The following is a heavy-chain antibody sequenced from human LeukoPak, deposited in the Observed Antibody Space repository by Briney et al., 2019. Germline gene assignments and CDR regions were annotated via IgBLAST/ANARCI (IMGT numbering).Heavy chain of an antibody. CDR2: ISSSIYT. D-gene: IGHD2-15*01. CDR1: GFIFSDYY. CDR3: ARGSPPDY. Sequence: GGSLRLSCAASGFIFSDYYMSWIRKAPGKGLEWLSYISSSIYTSYADSVKGRFTISRDNAKNSLYLQLNSLRAEDTAVYYCARGSPPDYWGQGTLVTVSS. J-gene: IGHJ4*02. V-gene: IGHV3-11*05.